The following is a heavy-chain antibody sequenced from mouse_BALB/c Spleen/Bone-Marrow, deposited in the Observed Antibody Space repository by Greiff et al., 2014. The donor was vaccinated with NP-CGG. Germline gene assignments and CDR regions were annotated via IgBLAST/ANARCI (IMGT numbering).Heavy chain of an antibody. J-gene: IGHJ2*01. CDR2: IDPEIGNT. Sequence: EVQLQQSGAELVRPGALVKLSCKASGFNIKDYFMHWVKQRPEQGLEWIGWIDPEIGNTLYDPKFQGKASITADTSSNTAYLQLSSLTSEDTAVYYCARLFGTRDFGYWGQGTTLTVSS. CDR1: GFNIKDYF. CDR3: ARLFGTRDFGY. V-gene: IGHV14-1*02. D-gene: IGHD4-1*01.